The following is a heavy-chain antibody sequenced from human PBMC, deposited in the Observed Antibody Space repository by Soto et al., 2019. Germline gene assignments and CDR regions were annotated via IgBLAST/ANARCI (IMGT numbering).Heavy chain of an antibody. CDR3: AKDSDVPVGAKSGGGFY. J-gene: IGHJ4*02. Sequence: EVQLLESGGGLVQPGGSLRLSCAASGFTFSSYAMSWVRQAPGKGLEWVSAISGSGGSTYYSASVKGRFTISRDNSKNTLYLQLNSPRGEDTAVYYCAKDSDVPVGAKSGGGFYWGQGRLVTVSS. CDR2: ISGSGGST. V-gene: IGHV3-23*01. D-gene: IGHD1-26*01. CDR1: GFTFSSYA.